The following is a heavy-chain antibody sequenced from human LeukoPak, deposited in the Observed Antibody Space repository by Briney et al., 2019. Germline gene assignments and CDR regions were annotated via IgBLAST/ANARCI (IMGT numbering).Heavy chain of an antibody. J-gene: IGHJ5*02. CDR3: ARGKRGSGSYFKGNWFDP. V-gene: IGHV4-39*07. Sequence: SETLSLTCTVSGGSISSSSYYWGWIRQPPGKGLEWIGSIYYSGSTYYNPSLKSRVTISVDTSKNQFSLKLSSVTAADTAVYYCARGKRGSGSYFKGNWFDPWGQGTLVTVSS. CDR1: GGSISSSSYY. D-gene: IGHD1-26*01. CDR2: IYYSGST.